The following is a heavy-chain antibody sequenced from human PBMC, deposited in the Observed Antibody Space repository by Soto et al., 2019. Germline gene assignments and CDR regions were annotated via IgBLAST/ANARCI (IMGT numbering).Heavy chain of an antibody. V-gene: IGHV3-49*03. D-gene: IGHD6-6*01. CDR2: IRSKAYGGTT. J-gene: IGHJ3*02. Sequence: GGSLRLSCTASGFTFGDYAMSWFRQAPGKGLEWVGFIRSKAYGGTTEYAASVKGRFTISRDDSKSIAYLQMNSLKTEDTAVYYCTRVSIEEYSSPWAFDIWGQGTMVTVSS. CDR3: TRVSIEEYSSPWAFDI. CDR1: GFTFGDYA.